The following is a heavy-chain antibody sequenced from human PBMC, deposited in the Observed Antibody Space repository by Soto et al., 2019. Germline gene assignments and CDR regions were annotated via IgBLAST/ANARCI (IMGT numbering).Heavy chain of an antibody. V-gene: IGHV4-4*02. J-gene: IGHJ4*02. Sequence: QVQLQESGPGLVKPSGTLSLTCGVSGGSITIDYWWSWVRQAPGKALEWIGEVHRSGTTNYIQSLKSRVTMSIDKSGNQVSLDLTSVAAADTAVYFCARGFSYRWGYWGQGTLVTVSS. D-gene: IGHD3-16*02. CDR1: GGSITIDYW. CDR2: VHRSGTT. CDR3: ARGFSYRWGY.